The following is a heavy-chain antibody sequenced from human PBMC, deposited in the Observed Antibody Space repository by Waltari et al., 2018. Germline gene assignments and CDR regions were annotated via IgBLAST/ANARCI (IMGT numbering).Heavy chain of an antibody. CDR1: GYTFTDYY. J-gene: IGHJ6*02. Sequence: EVQLVQSGAEVKKPGATVKISCKVSGYTFTDYYMHWVQQAPGKGLEWMGLVDPEDGEKIYAEKFHGRVTITADTSTDTAYMELSSLRSEDTAVYYCATAMTIFGLGPRYYYYGMDVWGQGTTVTVSS. V-gene: IGHV1-69-2*01. CDR2: VDPEDGEK. D-gene: IGHD3-3*01. CDR3: ATAMTIFGLGPRYYYYGMDV.